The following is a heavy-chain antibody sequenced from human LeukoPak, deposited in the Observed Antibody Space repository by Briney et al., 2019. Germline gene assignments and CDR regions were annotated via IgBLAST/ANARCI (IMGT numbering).Heavy chain of an antibody. Sequence: GGSLRLSCAASGFTFSSYSMNWVRQAPGKGLEWVASVSRSTSHIYYADSVKGRFTISRDNAENSLFLHMNSLRVEDTAVYYCARGPTRMVRGVPDNAFDIWGQGTMVTVSS. CDR1: GFTFSSYS. V-gene: IGHV3-21*06. CDR3: ARGPTRMVRGVPDNAFDI. D-gene: IGHD3-10*01. CDR2: VSRSTSHI. J-gene: IGHJ3*02.